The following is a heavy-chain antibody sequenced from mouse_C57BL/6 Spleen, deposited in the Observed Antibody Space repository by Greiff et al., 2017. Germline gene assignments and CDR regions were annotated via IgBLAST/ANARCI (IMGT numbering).Heavy chain of an antibody. CDR3: AKGDYAEGWYFDV. CDR2: IDPSDSYT. D-gene: IGHD2-4*01. J-gene: IGHJ1*03. CDR1: GYTFTSYW. Sequence: QVQLQQSGAELVMPGASVKLSCKASGYTFTSYWMHWVKQRPGQGLEWIGEIDPSDSYTNYNQKFKGKSTLTVDKSSSTAYMQRSSVSSEGTAVYYGAKGDYAEGWYFDVWGTRTTVTVSS. V-gene: IGHV1-69*01.